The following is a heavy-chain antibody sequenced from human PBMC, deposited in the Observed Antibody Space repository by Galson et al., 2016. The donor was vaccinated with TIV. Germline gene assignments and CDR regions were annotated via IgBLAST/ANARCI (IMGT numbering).Heavy chain of an antibody. CDR3: ARQSNIAVY. D-gene: IGHD6-19*01. J-gene: IGHJ1*01. V-gene: IGHV4-39*01. CDR1: GGSISSRDYY. CDR2: VYDSGNT. Sequence: ETLSLTCAVSGGSISSRDYYLGWIRQPPGKGLEWIGSVYDSGNTYYTPSLKRRVTISVATSNNQFSLSLSSLSAADPAVYPCARQSNIAVYWGQGTLVTVSS.